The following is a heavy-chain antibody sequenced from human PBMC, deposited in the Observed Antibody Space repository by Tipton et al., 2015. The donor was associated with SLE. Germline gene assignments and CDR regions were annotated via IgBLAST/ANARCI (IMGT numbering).Heavy chain of an antibody. CDR1: GYTFTSYH. Sequence: QLVQSGAEVKKPGASVKVSCKASGYTFTSYHITWGRQASGQGLEWMGWMNPNSGNTGYAQNFQDRLTMTRNTSMSTAYMELSSLRSDDAAVYYCASVELRSWAFDYWGQGTLVTVSS. CDR3: ASVELRSWAFDY. V-gene: IGHV1-8*01. D-gene: IGHD1-26*01. CDR2: MNPNSGNT. J-gene: IGHJ4*02.